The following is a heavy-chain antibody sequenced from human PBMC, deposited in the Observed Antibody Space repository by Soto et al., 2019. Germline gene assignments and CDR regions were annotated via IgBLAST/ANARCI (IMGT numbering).Heavy chain of an antibody. Sequence: SETLSLTCTVSGGSISSYYWSWIRQPPGKGLEWIGYIYYSRSTNYNPSLKSRVTISVDTSKNQFSLKLSSVTAADTAVYYCARERGCGGDCQSGNWFDPWGQGTLVTVS. V-gene: IGHV4-59*12. J-gene: IGHJ5*02. CDR3: ARERGCGGDCQSGNWFDP. CDR1: GGSISSYY. D-gene: IGHD2-21*02. CDR2: IYYSRST.